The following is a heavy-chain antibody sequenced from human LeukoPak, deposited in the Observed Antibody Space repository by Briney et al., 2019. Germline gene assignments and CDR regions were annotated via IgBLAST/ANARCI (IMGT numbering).Heavy chain of an antibody. V-gene: IGHV3-21*01. D-gene: IGHD3-10*01. CDR1: GFTFSIYS. J-gene: IGHJ4*02. Sequence: GGSLRLSCAASGFTFSIYSMKLVRQAPGKGLEWVSSISSSSSYIYYADSVKGRFTISRDNAKNSLYLQMNSLRAEDTAVYYCARDPITYYYGSGSSDYWGQGTLVTVSS. CDR3: ARDPITYYYGSGSSDY. CDR2: ISSSSSYI.